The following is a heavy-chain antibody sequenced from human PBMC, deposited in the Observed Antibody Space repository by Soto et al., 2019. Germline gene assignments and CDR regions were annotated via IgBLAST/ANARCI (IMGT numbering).Heavy chain of an antibody. CDR2: ISPSNDNS. CDR1: GYAFTNYA. J-gene: IGHJ4*02. V-gene: IGHV1-18*01. CDR3: SREGGNVGTSDY. Sequence: ASVKVSCKASGYAFTNYAVTWVRQAPGQGLEWMGWISPSNDNSYSAQKFQVRVTMSTETSSHTAYMELRRLTSADTAVYYCSREGGNVGTSDYWGQGTLVTVSS. D-gene: IGHD3-16*01.